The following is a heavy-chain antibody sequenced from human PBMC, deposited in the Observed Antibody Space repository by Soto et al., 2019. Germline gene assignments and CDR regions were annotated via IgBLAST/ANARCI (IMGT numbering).Heavy chain of an antibody. D-gene: IGHD6-13*01. CDR2: LYTDDTT. CDR3: ARGPLVRVDYYYGMDV. V-gene: IGHV3-53*02. J-gene: IGHJ6*02. Sequence: EVQLVETGGGLIQPGGSLRLSCVASGFSVSGNFMSWVRQPPGRGLEWVSILYTDDTTHYAESVKGRFTISRDNSKYTVYLQMNSLTADDTAVYYCARGPLVRVDYYYGMDVWGQGTTVTVSS. CDR1: GFSVSGNF.